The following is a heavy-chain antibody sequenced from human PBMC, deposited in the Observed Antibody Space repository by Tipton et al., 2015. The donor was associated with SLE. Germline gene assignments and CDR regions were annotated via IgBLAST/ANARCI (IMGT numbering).Heavy chain of an antibody. V-gene: IGHV4-34*01. J-gene: IGHJ6*02. CDR3: VRVFSCCEGDCSKKYYYGIGV. CDR2: INHSGST. D-gene: IGHD2-21*02. Sequence: TLSLTCAVYGGPFSGYYWTWIRQFPGKGLEWIGEINHSGSTIYNPSLRSRVTISIDTPKNHFSLRLTSVTAADTAVFYCVRVFSCCEGDCSKKYYYGIGVWGQGTTVTVSS. CDR1: GGPFSGYY.